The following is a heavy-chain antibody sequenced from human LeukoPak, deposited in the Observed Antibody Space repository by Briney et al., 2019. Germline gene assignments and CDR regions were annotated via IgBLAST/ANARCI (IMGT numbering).Heavy chain of an antibody. D-gene: IGHD2-21*02. V-gene: IGHV3-23*01. Sequence: GGSLRLSCAASGFTFSSYAMSWVRRAPGKGLEWVSAISGSGGSTYYADSVKGRFTISRDNSKNTLYLQMNSLRAEDTAVYYCAKDRAYCGGDCYPGSDFDYWGQGTLVTVSS. J-gene: IGHJ4*02. CDR2: ISGSGGST. CDR1: GFTFSSYA. CDR3: AKDRAYCGGDCYPGSDFDY.